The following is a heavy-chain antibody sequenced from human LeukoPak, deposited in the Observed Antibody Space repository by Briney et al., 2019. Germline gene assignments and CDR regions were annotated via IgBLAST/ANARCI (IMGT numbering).Heavy chain of an antibody. D-gene: IGHD3-10*01. V-gene: IGHV3-23*01. CDR2: IGGSGTRT. CDR1: GFAFSRND. J-gene: IGHJ4*02. Sequence: PGGSLRLSCAASGFAFSRNDMSWVRQAPGKGLEWVSSIGGSGTRTYYADSVKGRFTISRDASKNTLYLQTNSLRAEDAAVYYCAKYRGFGDSYDSWGQGTLVTVSS. CDR3: AKYRGFGDSYDS.